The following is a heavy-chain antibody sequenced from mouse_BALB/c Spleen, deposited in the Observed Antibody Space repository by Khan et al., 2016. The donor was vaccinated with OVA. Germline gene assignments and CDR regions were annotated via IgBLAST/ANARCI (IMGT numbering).Heavy chain of an antibody. J-gene: IGHJ3*01. CDR2: ISTYYGDA. D-gene: IGHD2-1*01. CDR3: GRGSGHYRFAY. V-gene: IGHV1S137*01. CDR1: GYTFNDFA. Sequence: QVQLKESGAELVRPGVSVKISCKGSGYTFNDFAMHWVKQSHAKSLEWIGVISTYYGDANYNQNFKGKATMTVDKSSSTAYMELARLTSEDSAIYYCGRGSGHYRFAYWGQGTLVTVSA.